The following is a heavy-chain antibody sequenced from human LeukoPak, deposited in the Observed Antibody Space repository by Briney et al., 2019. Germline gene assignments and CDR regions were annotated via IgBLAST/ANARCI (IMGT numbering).Heavy chain of an antibody. D-gene: IGHD3-22*01. CDR1: GFTFSRYW. J-gene: IGHJ4*02. Sequence: GGSLRLSCAASGFTFSRYWMSWVRQAPGKGLEWVANIKEDGSEKYYVDSVKGRFTISRDNAKNSLYLQMNSLRAEDTAVYYCAIYYYDSSGYFNYWGQGTLVTVSS. CDR3: AIYYYDSSGYFNY. V-gene: IGHV3-7*03. CDR2: IKEDGSEK.